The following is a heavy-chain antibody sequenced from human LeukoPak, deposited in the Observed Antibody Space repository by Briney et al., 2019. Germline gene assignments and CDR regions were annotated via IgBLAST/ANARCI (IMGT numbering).Heavy chain of an antibody. V-gene: IGHV4-59*11. D-gene: IGHD2-15*01. CDR2: IYYSGST. J-gene: IGHJ4*02. CDR3: ARSILHSGGSCCWYFFDY. Sequence: SETLSLTCTVSGGSTGGHYWSWIRQPPGKGLEWIGYIYYSGSTDYNPSLKSRVTISVDTSKNQFSLQLSSVSVADTAVYYCARSILHSGGSCCWYFFDYWGQGARVTVSS. CDR1: GGSTGGHY.